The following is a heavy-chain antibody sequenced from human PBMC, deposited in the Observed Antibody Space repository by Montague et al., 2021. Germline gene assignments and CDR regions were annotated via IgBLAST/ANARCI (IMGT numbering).Heavy chain of an antibody. D-gene: IGHD5-18*01. V-gene: IGHV3-74*01. J-gene: IGHJ5*01. Sequence: SLRLSCAASGFSFSSLWMHWVRQAPGKGLVWVSQITSDGSDTNYADSVKGRFTISRDNAKSTLHLQVNSLRDEDTAVYYCVRDRPTAWFDSWGQGTLVTVSS. CDR3: VRDRPTAWFDS. CDR2: ITSDGSDT. CDR1: GFSFSSLW.